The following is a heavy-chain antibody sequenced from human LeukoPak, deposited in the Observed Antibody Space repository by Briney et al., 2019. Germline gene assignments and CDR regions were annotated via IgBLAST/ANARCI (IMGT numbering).Heavy chain of an antibody. CDR2: INPNSGGT. V-gene: IGHV1-2*06. Sequence: GASVKVSCKASGYIFTDYFIHWVRQAPGQGLEWMGRINPNSGGTNYAQMLQGRVTMTRDTSISTAYMELSRLRSDDTAVYYCARGYYDSSGYYSIDYWGQGTLVTVSS. CDR3: ARGYYDSSGYYSIDY. J-gene: IGHJ4*02. CDR1: GYIFTDYF. D-gene: IGHD3-22*01.